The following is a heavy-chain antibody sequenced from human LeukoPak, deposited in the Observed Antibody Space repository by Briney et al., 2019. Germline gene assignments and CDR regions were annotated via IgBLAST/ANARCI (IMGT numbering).Heavy chain of an antibody. Sequence: SETLSLTCTVSGGSISSGGYYWSWIRQHPGEGLEWIGYIYYSGSTYYNPSLKSRVTISVDTSKNQFSLKLSSVTAADTAVYYCARESPTVTADYWGQGTLVTVSS. CDR1: GGSISSGGYY. J-gene: IGHJ4*02. V-gene: IGHV4-31*03. CDR2: IYYSGST. D-gene: IGHD4-17*01. CDR3: ARESPTVTADY.